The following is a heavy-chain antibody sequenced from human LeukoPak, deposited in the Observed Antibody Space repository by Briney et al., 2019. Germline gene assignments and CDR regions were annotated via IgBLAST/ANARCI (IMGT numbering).Heavy chain of an antibody. V-gene: IGHV4-34*01. D-gene: IGHD1-26*01. CDR1: GGSFSGYY. J-gene: IGHJ4*02. CDR2: INHSGST. CDR3: ARGSGLSPFDY. Sequence: TSETLSLTCAVYGGSFSGYYWSWIRQPPGKGLEWIGEINHSGSTNYNPSLKSRVTISVDTSKKQFSLKLSSVTAADTAVYYCARGSGLSPFDYWGQGTLVTVSS.